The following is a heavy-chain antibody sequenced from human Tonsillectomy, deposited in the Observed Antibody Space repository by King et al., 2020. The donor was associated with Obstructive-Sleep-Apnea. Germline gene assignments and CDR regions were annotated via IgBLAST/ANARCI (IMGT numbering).Heavy chain of an antibody. D-gene: IGHD2-21*02. CDR2: INTKTGKP. CDR3: VRECGGDCNSDFDY. CDR1: GYTLTSYG. J-gene: IGHJ4*02. V-gene: IGHV7-4-1*02. Sequence: VQLVQSGSELKKPGASVKVACKASGYTLTSYGMNWVRQAPGQGPEWMGWINTKTGKPTYAQGFTGRFVFSLDTSISTANLHISSLKAEDTAVYYCVRECGGDCNSDFDYWGQGTLGTVSS.